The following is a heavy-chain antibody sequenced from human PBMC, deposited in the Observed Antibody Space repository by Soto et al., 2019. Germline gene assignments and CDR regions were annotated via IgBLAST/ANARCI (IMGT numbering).Heavy chain of an antibody. V-gene: IGHV1-18*01. J-gene: IGHJ4*02. CDR2: ISAYNGNT. CDR3: XXXXXXXXXXXWPN. CDR1: GYTFTSYG. Sequence: QVQLVQSGAEVKKPGASVKVSCKASGYTFTSYGISWVRQAPGQGLEWMGWISAYNGNTNYAQKLQGRVTMTTDTSTSTAYMELXSLRXXXXXXXXXXXXXXXXXXXXWPNWGQGTLVTVSS.